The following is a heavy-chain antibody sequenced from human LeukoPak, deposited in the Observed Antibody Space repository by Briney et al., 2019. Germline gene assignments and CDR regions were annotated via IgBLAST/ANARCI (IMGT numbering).Heavy chain of an antibody. Sequence: KPSETLSLTCAAYGGSFSGYYWSWIRQPPGKGLEWIGEINHSGSTNYNPSLKSRVTISVDTSKNQFSLKLSSVTAADTDVYYCARKRSPRSPFDYWGQGTLVTVSS. V-gene: IGHV4-34*01. CDR1: GGSFSGYY. CDR3: ARKRSPRSPFDY. D-gene: IGHD3-3*01. J-gene: IGHJ4*02. CDR2: INHSGST.